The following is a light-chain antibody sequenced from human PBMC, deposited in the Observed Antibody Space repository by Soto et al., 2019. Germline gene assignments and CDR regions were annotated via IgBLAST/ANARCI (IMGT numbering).Light chain of an antibody. V-gene: IGKV3-11*01. CDR3: QQSSNWPRIT. J-gene: IGKJ5*01. CDR1: QSVSSY. Sequence: DIVLTQSPATLSLSPGDRATLSCRASQSVSSYLAWYQQKPCQAPRLLIYDAYNRATGIPARFSGSGSGTDFTLTISSLEPEDFAVYYCQQSSNWPRITFGQGTRLEI. CDR2: DAY.